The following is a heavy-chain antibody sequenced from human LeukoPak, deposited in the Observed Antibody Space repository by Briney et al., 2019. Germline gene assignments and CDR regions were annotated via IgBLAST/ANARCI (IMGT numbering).Heavy chain of an antibody. D-gene: IGHD2-2*01. V-gene: IGHV1-2*06. CDR1: GWTFIDYH. CDR3: ARDYCSSTSCLFDY. J-gene: IGHJ4*02. CDR2: INPNGGDR. Sequence: ASVKVSCKACGWTFIDYHMHWVGPAGGQGVAWMGRINPNGGDRNYAQKFPGRGTITRDTPISTAYMELSRLTSDDTAVYYCARDYCSSTSCLFDYWGQGTLVTVSS.